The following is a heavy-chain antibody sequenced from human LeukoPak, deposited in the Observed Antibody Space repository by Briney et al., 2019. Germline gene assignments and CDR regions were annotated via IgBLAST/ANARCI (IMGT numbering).Heavy chain of an antibody. CDR2: IYYSGMT. Sequence: SQTLSLTCTVSGGSISNGGYYWSWIPQHPGKGLEWIVYIYYSGMTYYNPSLKSRITMSVDTSKNQFSLSLTSVTAADTAVYYCASLYYDSGGYSRDYWGQGTLVTVSS. D-gene: IGHD3-22*01. J-gene: IGHJ4*02. V-gene: IGHV4-31*03. CDR1: GGSISNGGYY. CDR3: ASLYYDSGGYSRDY.